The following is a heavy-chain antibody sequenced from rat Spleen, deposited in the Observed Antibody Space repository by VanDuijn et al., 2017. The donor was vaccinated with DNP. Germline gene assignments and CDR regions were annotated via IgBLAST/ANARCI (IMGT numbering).Heavy chain of an antibody. D-gene: IGHD1-9*01. CDR1: GFTFSNYD. V-gene: IGHV5-25*01. CDR3: ARHSYTCYGGFDY. J-gene: IGHJ2*01. Sequence: EVQLVESGGGLVQPGRSLKLSCAASGFTFSNYDMAWVRQAPTKGLEWVASISTSGGSTYYRDSVKGRFTVSRDNAKSTLYLQMDSLSSEDTATYYWARHSYTCYGGFDYWGQGVMVTVSS. CDR2: ISTSGGST.